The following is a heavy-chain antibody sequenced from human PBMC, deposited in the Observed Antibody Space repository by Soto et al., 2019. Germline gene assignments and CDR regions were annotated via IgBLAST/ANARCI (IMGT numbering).Heavy chain of an antibody. CDR2: ISAYNGNT. Sequence: ASVKVSCKASGYTFTSYGISWVRQAPGQGLEWMGWISAYNGNTNYAQKLQGRVTMTTDTSTSTAYMELRSLRSDDTAVYYCARPLLEYSSSSDWFDPWGQGTLGTVSS. V-gene: IGHV1-18*01. D-gene: IGHD6-6*01. J-gene: IGHJ5*02. CDR1: GYTFTSYG. CDR3: ARPLLEYSSSSDWFDP.